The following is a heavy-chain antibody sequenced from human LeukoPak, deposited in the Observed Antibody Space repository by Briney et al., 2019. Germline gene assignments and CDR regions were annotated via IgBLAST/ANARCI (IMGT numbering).Heavy chain of an antibody. Sequence: SETLSLTCTVSRGSISNYYWSWIRQPPGKGLEWIGYIYYSGSTNYNPSLKSRVTISVDSSKNQFSLRLSYVTAADTAVYYCAREEGYSGNAFDIWGQGTMVTVSS. J-gene: IGHJ3*02. CDR1: RGSISNYY. CDR2: IYYSGST. D-gene: IGHD2-15*01. CDR3: AREEGYSGNAFDI. V-gene: IGHV4-59*01.